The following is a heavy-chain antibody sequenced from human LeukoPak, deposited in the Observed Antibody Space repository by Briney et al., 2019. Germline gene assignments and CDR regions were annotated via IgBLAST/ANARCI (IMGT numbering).Heavy chain of an antibody. J-gene: IGHJ3*02. CDR2: IIPIFGTA. Sequence: GASVKVSCKASGGTFSSYAISWVRQAPGQGLEWMGGIIPIFGTANYAQKFQGRVTITADESTSTAYMELSSLRSEDTAVYYCARVNNLGYCSSTSCWGAFDIWGQGTMVTVSS. V-gene: IGHV1-69*01. CDR1: GGTFSSYA. CDR3: ARVNNLGYCSSTSCWGAFDI. D-gene: IGHD2-2*01.